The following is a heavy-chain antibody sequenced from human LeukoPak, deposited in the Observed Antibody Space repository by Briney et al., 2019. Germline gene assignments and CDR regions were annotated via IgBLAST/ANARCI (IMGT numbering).Heavy chain of an antibody. Sequence: ASVEVSCKASGYTFTIYGISWVRQAPGQGLEWMGWIRANKGNTNYAQNFQGRVPMATDTSTSTAYMELRSLRSDDTAVYFCARPRAAPDTYYFDYWGQGTLVTVSS. CDR1: GYTFTIYG. CDR2: IRANKGNT. D-gene: IGHD6-13*01. V-gene: IGHV1-18*01. J-gene: IGHJ4*02. CDR3: ARPRAAPDTYYFDY.